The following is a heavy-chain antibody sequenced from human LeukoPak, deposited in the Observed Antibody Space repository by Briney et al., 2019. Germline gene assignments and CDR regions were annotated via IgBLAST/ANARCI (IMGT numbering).Heavy chain of an antibody. V-gene: IGHV3-74*01. J-gene: IGHJ3*02. CDR2: INSDGSWS. CDR3: AKDSWPRNGIYDPFDI. Sequence: GGSLRLSCAASGNYWMHWVRQVPGKGLVWVSHINSDGSWSSYADSVKGRFTISKDNAKNTVYLQMNSLRPEDTAVYYCAKDSWPRNGIYDPFDIWGQGTMVTVSS. D-gene: IGHD2-21*01. CDR1: GNYW.